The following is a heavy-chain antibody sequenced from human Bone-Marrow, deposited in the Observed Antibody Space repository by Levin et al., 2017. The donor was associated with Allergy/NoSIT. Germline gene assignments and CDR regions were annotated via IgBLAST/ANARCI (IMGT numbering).Heavy chain of an antibody. CDR1: GYTFTGYY. Sequence: VASVKVSCKASGYTFTGYYMHWVRQAPGQGLEWMGWINPNSGGTNYAQKFQGRVTMTRDTSISTAYMELSRLRSDDTAVYYCARGVYGGNSLFDYWGQGTLVTVSS. CDR2: INPNSGGT. V-gene: IGHV1-2*02. J-gene: IGHJ4*02. D-gene: IGHD4-23*01. CDR3: ARGVYGGNSLFDY.